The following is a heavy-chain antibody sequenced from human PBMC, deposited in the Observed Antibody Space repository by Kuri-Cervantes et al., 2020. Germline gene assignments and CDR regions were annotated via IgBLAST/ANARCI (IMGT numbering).Heavy chain of an antibody. J-gene: IGHJ2*01. Sequence: SETLSLTCTVSGGSLSSYYWNWIRQPAGKGLEWIGRIYSGGTTNYNPSLKSRVTMSADSSKNQFSLRLSSVTAADTAVYYCARRGEGWYFDLWGRGTLVTVSS. CDR1: GGSLSSYY. CDR2: IYSGGTT. CDR3: ARRGEGWYFDL. V-gene: IGHV4-4*07. D-gene: IGHD4-17*01.